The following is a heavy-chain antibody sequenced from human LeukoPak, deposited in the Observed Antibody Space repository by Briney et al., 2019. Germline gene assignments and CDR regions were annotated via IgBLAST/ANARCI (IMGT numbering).Heavy chain of an antibody. Sequence: ASEKVSCKASGYTFTHYYMHWVRQDPGPGIEWMGIINPSGGSTSYAQKFQGRVTMTRDTSTSTVYMELSSLRSEDTAVYYCARAGSSVIGDYWGQGTLVTVSS. CDR1: GYTFTHYY. CDR2: INPSGGST. J-gene: IGHJ4*02. CDR3: ARAGSSVIGDY. D-gene: IGHD3-22*01. V-gene: IGHV1-46*01.